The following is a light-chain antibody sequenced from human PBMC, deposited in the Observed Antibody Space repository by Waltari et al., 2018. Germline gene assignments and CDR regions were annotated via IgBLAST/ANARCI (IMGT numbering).Light chain of an antibody. CDR3: CSHTSSNTLI. Sequence: QSGLTQPPSVSGSPGQSVTISSTGPSSDVGSYNRVSWYQQSPGTAPRLMIYEVSSRPSGIPDRFSGSKSGNTASLTISGLQAEDEGDYYCCSHTSSNTLIFGGGTKVSVL. V-gene: IGLV2-18*02. J-gene: IGLJ2*01. CDR2: EVS. CDR1: SSDVGSYNR.